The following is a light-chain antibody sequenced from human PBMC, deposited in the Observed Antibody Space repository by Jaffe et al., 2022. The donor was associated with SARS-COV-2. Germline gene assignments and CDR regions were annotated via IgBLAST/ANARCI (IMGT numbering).Light chain of an antibody. V-gene: IGLV3-1*01. CDR1: QLGYKF. CDR3: QAWDSKSGV. CDR2: QDR. J-gene: IGLJ1*01. Sequence: SYELTQPPSVSVSPGQTASITCSGDQLGYKFASWYQQKPGQSPLLVIFQDRKRPSGIPERFSGSNSGNTATLTISGTQPMDEGDYYCQAWDSKSGVFGSGTRVTVL.